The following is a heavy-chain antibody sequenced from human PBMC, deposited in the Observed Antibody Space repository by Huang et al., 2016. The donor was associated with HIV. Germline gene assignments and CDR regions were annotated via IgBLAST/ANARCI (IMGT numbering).Heavy chain of an antibody. CDR3: ARGQLGSYGDYDVLY. J-gene: IGHJ4*02. Sequence: QVQLVQSGAEVKTPGSSVKVSCKASGGTFSKYAISWVRQAPGQGLEWMGGIIPMLGNPTYARKCQGRVTITADDATSTTYVEVSSLRSEDTALYYCARGQLGSYGDYDVLYWGQGTLVTVSS. CDR1: GGTFSKYA. D-gene: IGHD4-17*01. V-gene: IGHV1-69*13. CDR2: IIPMLGNP.